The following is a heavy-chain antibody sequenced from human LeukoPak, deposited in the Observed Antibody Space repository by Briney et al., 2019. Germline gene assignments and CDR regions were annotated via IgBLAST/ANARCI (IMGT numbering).Heavy chain of an antibody. CDR1: GFTFSSYW. CDR3: AREVLGIYYYDFWSGYYRYFDY. V-gene: IGHV3-7*01. D-gene: IGHD3-3*01. J-gene: IGHJ4*02. Sequence: AGGSLRLSCAASGFTFSSYWISWVRQAPGKGLEWVANIKQDGSEKYYVDSVKGRFTISRDNAKNSLYLQMNSLRAEDTAVYYCAREVLGIYYYDFWSGYYRYFDYWGQGTLVTVSS. CDR2: IKQDGSEK.